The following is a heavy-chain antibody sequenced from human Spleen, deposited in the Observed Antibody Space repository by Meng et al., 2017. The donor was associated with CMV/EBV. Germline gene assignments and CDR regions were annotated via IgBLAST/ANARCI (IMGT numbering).Heavy chain of an antibody. CDR2: IFYSGNT. D-gene: IGHD2-2*01. CDR1: SSGSYY. J-gene: IGHJ6*02. Sequence: SSGSYYWSWIRQPPGKGLEWIGYIFYSGNTNYNPSLKSRVTISVDTSKNQFSLKLSSVTAADTAVYYCARELKYQLPSHHYYGLDVWGQGTTVTVSS. V-gene: IGHV4-61*01. CDR3: ARELKYQLPSHHYYGLDV.